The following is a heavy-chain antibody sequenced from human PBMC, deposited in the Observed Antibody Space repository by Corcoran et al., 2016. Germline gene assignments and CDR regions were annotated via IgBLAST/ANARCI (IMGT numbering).Heavy chain of an antibody. CDR3: AKEQQLVLGRYYGMDV. CDR1: GYTFTGYY. J-gene: IGHJ6*02. V-gene: IGHV1-2*02. D-gene: IGHD6-13*01. Sequence: QMQLVQSGAEVKKPGASVKVSCKASGYTFTGYYMHWVRQAPGQGLEWMGWINPNSGGTNYAQKFQGRVTMTRDTSISTAYMELSRLRSDDTAVYYCAKEQQLVLGRYYGMDVWGQGTTVTVSS. CDR2: INPNSGGT.